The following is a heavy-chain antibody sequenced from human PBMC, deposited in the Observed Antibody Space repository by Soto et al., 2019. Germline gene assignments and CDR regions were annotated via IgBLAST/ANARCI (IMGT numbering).Heavy chain of an antibody. Sequence: SETLSLTCTVSGGSISSGGYYWSWIRQHPGKGLEWIGYIYYSGSTYYNPSLKSRVTISVDTSKNQFSLKLSSVTAADTAVYYCARESDLCSSTSCYMVYYYYMDVWGKGTTVTVSS. D-gene: IGHD2-2*02. CDR3: ARESDLCSSTSCYMVYYYYMDV. V-gene: IGHV4-31*03. J-gene: IGHJ6*03. CDR1: GGSISSGGYY. CDR2: IYYSGST.